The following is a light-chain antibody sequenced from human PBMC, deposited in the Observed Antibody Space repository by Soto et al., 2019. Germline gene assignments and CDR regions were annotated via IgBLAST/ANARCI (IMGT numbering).Light chain of an antibody. V-gene: IGKV3-15*01. CDR1: QSISTD. Sequence: EIVMTQSPATLSVSPGERATLSCRASQSISTDLAWYQQKPGQAPRLLIYGASTRATGFPAKFSGSGSGTEFTLTISSLQSEDLAVYHCQQYHDWPLTFGGGTKVDIK. J-gene: IGKJ4*01. CDR2: GAS. CDR3: QQYHDWPLT.